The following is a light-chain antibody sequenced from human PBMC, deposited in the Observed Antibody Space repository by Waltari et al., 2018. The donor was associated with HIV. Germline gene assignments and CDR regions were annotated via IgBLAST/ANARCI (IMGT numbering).Light chain of an antibody. J-gene: IGLJ2*01. CDR3: QSADNSSTYKI. CDR2: TDI. V-gene: IGLV3-25*03. CDR1: ALPNQY. Sequence: SYELTQPPSVSVSPGQTARITCSGDALPNQYAYWYQQTPGQAPVLVIYTDIERPSGIPERFSGSSSGTTVTLTISGVQAEDEADYYCQSADNSSTYKIFGGGTKLTVL.